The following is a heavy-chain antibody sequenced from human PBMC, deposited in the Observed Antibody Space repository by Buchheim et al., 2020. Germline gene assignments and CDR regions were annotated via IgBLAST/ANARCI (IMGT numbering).Heavy chain of an antibody. CDR3: ARDASVGVWGSYRYIYGMDV. CDR2: SYTSGST. Sequence: QVQLQESGPGLVKPSQTLSLTCTVSGGSISSGSYYLSWIRQPAGKGLEWIGRSYTSGSTNYNPSLKSRVTISVDTSKNQFSLKLRSVTAADTAGYYCARDASVGVWGSYRYIYGMDVWGQGTT. V-gene: IGHV4-61*02. D-gene: IGHD3-16*02. J-gene: IGHJ6*02. CDR1: GGSISSGSYY.